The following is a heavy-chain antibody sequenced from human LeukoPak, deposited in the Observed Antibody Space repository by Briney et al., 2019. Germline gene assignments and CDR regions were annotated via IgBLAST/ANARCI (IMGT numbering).Heavy chain of an antibody. V-gene: IGHV3-30*19. J-gene: IGHJ4*02. Sequence: GGSLRLSCAASGFTFSSYGMHWVRQAPGKGLEGVAVISYDGSNKYYADSVKGRFTISRDNSKNTLYLQMNSLRAEDTAVYYCARDWSGWYGYFDYWGQGTLVTVSS. D-gene: IGHD6-19*01. CDR3: ARDWSGWYGYFDY. CDR1: GFTFSSYG. CDR2: ISYDGSNK.